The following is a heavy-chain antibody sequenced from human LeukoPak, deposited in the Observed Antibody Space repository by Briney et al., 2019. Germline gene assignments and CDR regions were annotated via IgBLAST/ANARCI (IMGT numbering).Heavy chain of an antibody. Sequence: ASVKVSCKVSGCTLTELSMHWVRQAPGKGLEWMGGFDPEDGETIYAQKFQGRVTMTEDTSTDTAYMELSSLRSEDTAVYYCATVKWELHNWFDPWGQGTLVTVSS. V-gene: IGHV1-24*01. CDR1: GCTLTELS. J-gene: IGHJ5*02. CDR3: ATVKWELHNWFDP. CDR2: FDPEDGET. D-gene: IGHD1-26*01.